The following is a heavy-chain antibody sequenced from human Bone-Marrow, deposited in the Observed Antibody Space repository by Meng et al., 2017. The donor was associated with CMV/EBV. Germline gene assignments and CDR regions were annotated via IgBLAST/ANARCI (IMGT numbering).Heavy chain of an antibody. V-gene: IGHV3-30*04. CDR3: ARARYLEWLSPHAFDI. CDR1: GFTFSSYA. Sequence: GESLKISCAASGFTFSSYAMHWVRQAPGKGLEWVTVISYDGNTKYHADSLKGRFTISRDNSKNTLYLQMNSLRVEDTAVYYCARARYLEWLSPHAFDILGQGTMVTVSS. CDR2: ISYDGNTK. D-gene: IGHD3-3*01. J-gene: IGHJ3*02.